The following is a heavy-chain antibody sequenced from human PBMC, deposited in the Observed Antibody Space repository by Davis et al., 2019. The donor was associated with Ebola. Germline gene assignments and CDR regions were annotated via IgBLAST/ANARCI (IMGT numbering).Heavy chain of an antibody. Sequence: ASVKVSCKASGYTFTSYDINWVRQATGQGLEWMGWMNPNSGNTGYAQNVQDRVTMTTDTSTSIAYMELRSLRSDDTAVYYCARDMGMVQEANWFDPWGQGTLVTVSS. CDR2: MNPNSGNT. V-gene: IGHV1-8*01. CDR1: GYTFTSYD. CDR3: ARDMGMVQEANWFDP. D-gene: IGHD3-10*01. J-gene: IGHJ5*02.